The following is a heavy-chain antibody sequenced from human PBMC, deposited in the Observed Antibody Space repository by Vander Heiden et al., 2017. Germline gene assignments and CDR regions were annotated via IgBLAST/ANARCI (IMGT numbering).Heavy chain of an antibody. CDR3: ARERQLWSGFDY. J-gene: IGHJ4*02. CDR2: IYYSGST. V-gene: IGHV4-31*03. CDR1: GGSISSGGYY. D-gene: IGHD5-18*01. Sequence: QVQLQESGPGLVKPSQTLSLTCTVSGGSISSGGYYWSWIRQHPGKGLEWIGYIYYSGSTYYNPALKSRVTISVDTSKKKFSLKLRSVTAADTAVYYCARERQLWSGFDYWCQGTLVTVYS.